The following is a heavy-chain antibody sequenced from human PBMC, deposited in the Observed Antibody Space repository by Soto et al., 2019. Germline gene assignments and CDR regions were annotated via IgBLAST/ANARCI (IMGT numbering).Heavy chain of an antibody. Sequence: DVQLAESGGGLVQPGGSLRLSCVASGQTFNRYWMSWVRQAPGKGLEWVANIKQDGTEEYYVDSVKGRFTISRDNAKKSLYLHMDSLRSEDTGVYYCARNDHTYGVYWGQGTPVTLSS. V-gene: IGHV3-7*03. CDR2: IKQDGTEE. CDR3: ARNDHTYGVY. D-gene: IGHD1-1*01. J-gene: IGHJ4*02. CDR1: GQTFNRYW.